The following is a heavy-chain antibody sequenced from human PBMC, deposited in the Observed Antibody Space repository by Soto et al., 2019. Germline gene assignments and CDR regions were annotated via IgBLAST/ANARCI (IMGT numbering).Heavy chain of an antibody. J-gene: IGHJ6*03. CDR2: IYYSGSA. CDR3: ARRRDDYCYYYMDV. CDR1: GGSISSGGYY. Sequence: SETLSLTCTVSGGSISSGGYYWSWIRQHPGKGLEWIGYIYYSGSAYYNPSLKSRVTISVDTSKNQFSLKLSSVTAADTAVYYCARRRDDYCYYYMDVWGKGTTVTVSS. V-gene: IGHV4-31*03.